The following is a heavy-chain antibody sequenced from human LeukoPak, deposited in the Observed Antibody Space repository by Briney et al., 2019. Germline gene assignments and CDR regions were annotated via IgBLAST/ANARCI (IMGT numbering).Heavy chain of an antibody. J-gene: IGHJ4*02. CDR2: ISAYNGNT. CDR3: ARGSGGSNLV. D-gene: IGHD1-26*01. V-gene: IGHV1-18*01. CDR1: GYTFTSYG. Sequence: ASVKVSCKASGYTFTSYGISWVRQAPGQGLEWMGWISAYNGNTNYAQKFQGRVTMTRNTSITTAYMELSSLRSEDTAVYYCARGSGGSNLVWGQGTLVTVSS.